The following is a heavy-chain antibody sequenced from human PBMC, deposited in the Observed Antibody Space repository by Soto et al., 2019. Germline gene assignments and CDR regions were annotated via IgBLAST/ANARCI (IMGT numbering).Heavy chain of an antibody. Sequence: QVQLQESGPGLVKPSGTLSLTCAVSGDSIDNNWWSWVRHPPGEGLEWIGEIDHSGSTNYNPSLKSRVTIAVDKPNNQTSLRLPSVTAADTAMYFCAAAGTFYVDRWGQGNLVTVPS. CDR1: GDSIDNNW. CDR2: IDHSGST. CDR3: AAAGTFYVDR. V-gene: IGHV4-4*02. D-gene: IGHD3-10*01. J-gene: IGHJ5*02.